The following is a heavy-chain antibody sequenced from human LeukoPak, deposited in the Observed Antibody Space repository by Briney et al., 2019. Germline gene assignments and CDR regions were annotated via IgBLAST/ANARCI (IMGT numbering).Heavy chain of an antibody. Sequence: QAGGSLRLSCVASGFTFSRYGMHWVRQAPGKGLEWVAVISYDESNKNYGDSVKGRFTISRDKSKNTLYLQMNSLRAEDTAVYYCARDSGDGSTAMDYWGQGTLVTVSS. V-gene: IGHV3-30*03. D-gene: IGHD5-24*01. CDR1: GFTFSRYG. CDR3: ARDSGDGSTAMDY. CDR2: ISYDESNK. J-gene: IGHJ4*02.